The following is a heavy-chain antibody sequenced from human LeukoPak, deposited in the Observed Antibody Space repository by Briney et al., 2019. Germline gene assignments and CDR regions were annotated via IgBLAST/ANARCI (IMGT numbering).Heavy chain of an antibody. V-gene: IGHV1-69*04. CDR2: IIPILGIA. J-gene: IGHJ4*02. Sequence: GAPVKVSCKASGGTFSSYAISWVRQAPGQGLEWMGRIIPILGIANYAQKFQGRVTITADKSTSTAYMELSSLRSEDTAVYYCARLNTYYDFWSGSHPYYFDYWGQGTLVTVSS. CDR3: ARLNTYYDFWSGSHPYYFDY. D-gene: IGHD3-3*01. CDR1: GGTFSSYA.